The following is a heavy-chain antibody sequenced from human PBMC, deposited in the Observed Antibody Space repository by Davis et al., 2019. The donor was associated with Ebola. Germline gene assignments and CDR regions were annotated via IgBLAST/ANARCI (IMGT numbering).Heavy chain of an antibody. D-gene: IGHD3-16*02. J-gene: IGHJ3*02. V-gene: IGHV1-69*13. Sequence: SVKVSCKASGGTFSSYAISWVRQAPGQGLEWMGGIIPIFGAANYAQKFQGRVTITADESTSTAYMELSSLRSEDTAVYYCARDPGYDYIWGSYRWSAFDIWGQGTMVTVSS. CDR3: ARDPGYDYIWGSYRWSAFDI. CDR2: IIPIFGAA. CDR1: GGTFSSYA.